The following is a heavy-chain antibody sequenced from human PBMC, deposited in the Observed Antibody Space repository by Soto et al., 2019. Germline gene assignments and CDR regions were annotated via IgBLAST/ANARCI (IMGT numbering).Heavy chain of an antibody. CDR1: GFTFSSYA. V-gene: IGHV3-23*01. Sequence: LRLSCAASGFTFSSYAMSWVRQAPGKGLEWVSAISGSGGSTYYADSVKGRFTISRDNSKNTLYLQMNSLRAEDTAVYYCAKGVTMIVVVSDYWDQGTLVTVSS. CDR3: AKGVTMIVVVSDY. CDR2: ISGSGGST. D-gene: IGHD3-22*01. J-gene: IGHJ4*02.